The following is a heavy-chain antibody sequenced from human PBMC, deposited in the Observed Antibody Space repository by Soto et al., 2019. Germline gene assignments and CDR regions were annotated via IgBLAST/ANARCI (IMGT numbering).Heavy chain of an antibody. V-gene: IGHV3-23*01. CDR2: ISGSGGST. Sequence: PGGSLRLSCAASGFTFSSYAMSWVRQAPGKGLEWVSAISGSGGSTYYADSVKGRFTISKDNSKNTLYLQMNSLRAEDTAVYYCAKPQPGYSSSWYGTDYWGQGTLVTVSS. CDR1: GFTFSSYA. J-gene: IGHJ4*02. D-gene: IGHD6-13*01. CDR3: AKPQPGYSSSWYGTDY.